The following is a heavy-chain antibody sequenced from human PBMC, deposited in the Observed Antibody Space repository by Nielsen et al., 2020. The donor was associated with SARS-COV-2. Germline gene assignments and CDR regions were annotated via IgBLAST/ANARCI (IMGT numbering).Heavy chain of an antibody. D-gene: IGHD2-15*01. CDR3: ARARGYCSGGSCYGPRCMDV. CDR2: ISSSSSYI. CDR1: GFTFSSYS. V-gene: IGHV3-21*01. Sequence: GGSLRLSCAASGFTFSSYSMNWVRQAPGKGLEWVSSISSSSSYIYYADSVKGRFTISRDNAKNSLYLQMNSLRAEDTAVYYCARARGYCSGGSCYGPRCMDVWGQGTTVTVSS. J-gene: IGHJ6*02.